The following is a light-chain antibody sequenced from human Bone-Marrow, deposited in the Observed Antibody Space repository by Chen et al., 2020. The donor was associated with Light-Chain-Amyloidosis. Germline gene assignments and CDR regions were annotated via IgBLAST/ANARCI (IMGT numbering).Light chain of an antibody. CDR3: SSYTSSVSWV. CDR1: SNDVGGYDY. J-gene: IGLJ3*02. CDR2: DVT. Sequence: QSALTQPASVSGSPGQSITISCTGTSNDVGGYDYVSWYQRHPDKAPRLMIYDVTNRPSGVSHRFSGSKSGNTASLTISWLQAEDEGDYYCSSYTSSVSWVFGGGTRVTVL. V-gene: IGLV2-14*03.